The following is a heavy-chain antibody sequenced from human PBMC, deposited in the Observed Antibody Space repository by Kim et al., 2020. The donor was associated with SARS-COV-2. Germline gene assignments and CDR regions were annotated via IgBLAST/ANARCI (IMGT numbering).Heavy chain of an antibody. V-gene: IGHV1-2*06. D-gene: IGHD2-15*01. Sequence: ASVKVSCKASGYTFTGNYIHWLRQAPGQGLEWMGRVNPNTGGTNIAQKFAGRVTMTRDTSMNTAYMQLNKLRSDDTALYYCAKSMTVAGTGWFDPWREGTLVTLSS. J-gene: IGHJ5*02. CDR3: AKSMTVAGTGWFDP. CDR1: GYTFTGNY. CDR2: VNPNTGGT.